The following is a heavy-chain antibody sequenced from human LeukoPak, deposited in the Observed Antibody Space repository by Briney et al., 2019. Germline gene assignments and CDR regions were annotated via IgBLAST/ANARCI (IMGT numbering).Heavy chain of an antibody. CDR2: ISYDGSNK. Sequence: GGSLRLSCAASGFTFSSYAMHWVRQAPGKGLEWVAVISYDGSNKYYADSVKGRFTISRDNSKNTLYLQMNSLRAEDTAVYYCARDFGSLRLAGLRRTGPVDYWGQGTLVTVSS. J-gene: IGHJ4*02. CDR1: GFTFSSYA. CDR3: ARDFGSLRLAGLRRTGPVDY. D-gene: IGHD1-1*01. V-gene: IGHV3-30-3*01.